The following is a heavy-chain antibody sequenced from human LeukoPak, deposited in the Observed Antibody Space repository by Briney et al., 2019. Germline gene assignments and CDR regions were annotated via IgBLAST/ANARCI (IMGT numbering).Heavy chain of an antibody. CDR3: AATLYSSSPVDY. J-gene: IGHJ4*02. CDR1: GGSISSGGYS. D-gene: IGHD6-6*01. CDR2: IYHSGST. V-gene: IGHV4-30-2*01. Sequence: SETLSLTCAVSGGSISSGGYSWSWIRQPPGKGLEWIGYIYHSGSTYYNPSLKSRVTISVDRSKNQFSLKLSSVTAADTAVYYCAATLYSSSPVDYWGQGTLVTVSS.